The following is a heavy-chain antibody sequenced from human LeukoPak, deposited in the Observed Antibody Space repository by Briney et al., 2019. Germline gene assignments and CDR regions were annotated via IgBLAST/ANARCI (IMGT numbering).Heavy chain of an antibody. V-gene: IGHV3-9*01. J-gene: IGHJ3*02. Sequence: GGSLRLSCAASGFTFDDYAMHWVRQAPGKGREWDSGISWNSGSIGYADSVKGRFTISRDNAKNSLYLQMNSLRAEDTALYYCAKDISSGYDAFDIWGQGTMVTVSS. CDR2: ISWNSGSI. CDR1: GFTFDDYA. D-gene: IGHD5-12*01. CDR3: AKDISSGYDAFDI.